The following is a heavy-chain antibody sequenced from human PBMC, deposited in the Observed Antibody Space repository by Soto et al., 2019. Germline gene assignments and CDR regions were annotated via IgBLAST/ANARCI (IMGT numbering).Heavy chain of an antibody. Sequence: PSGTLSLTCTVSGVSISIGDYDLSGIRQTPGKGLEWIGYIYYSENTYYSPSLKSRVTISVDTSKNQFSLKLSSVTAADTAVYYCARRERAAGTDWWFDPWGQGTLVTVSS. V-gene: IGHV4-30-4*01. CDR2: IYYSENT. CDR1: GVSISIGDYD. CDR3: ARRERAAGTDWWFDP. J-gene: IGHJ5*02. D-gene: IGHD6-13*01.